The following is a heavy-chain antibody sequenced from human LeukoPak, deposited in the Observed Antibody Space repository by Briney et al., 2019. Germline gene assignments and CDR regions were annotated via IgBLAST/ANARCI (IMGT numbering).Heavy chain of an antibody. CDR2: ISGSGGST. J-gene: IGHJ4*02. V-gene: IGHV3-23*01. Sequence: GGSPRLSCAASGFTFSSYAMSWVRQAPGKGLEWISAISGSGGSTYYADSVKGRFTISRDNSKNTLYLQMNSLRAEDTAVYYCAKEFTYYYGSGSYKDYWGQGTLVTVSS. CDR1: GFTFSSYA. D-gene: IGHD3-10*01. CDR3: AKEFTYYYGSGSYKDY.